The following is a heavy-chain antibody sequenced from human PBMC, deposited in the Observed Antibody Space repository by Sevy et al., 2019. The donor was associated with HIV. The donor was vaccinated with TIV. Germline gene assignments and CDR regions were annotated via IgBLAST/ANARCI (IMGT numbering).Heavy chain of an antibody. D-gene: IGHD3-3*01. V-gene: IGHV3-48*02. Sequence: GGSLRLSCAASGFTFSSYSMNWVRQAPGKGLEWVSYISSSSSTIYYADSVKGRCTISRDIAKNSLYLQMNSLRDDDTAVYYCSREGYYDFWSGYPGLNYYYYGMDVWGQGTTVTVSS. CDR1: GFTFSSYS. CDR3: SREGYYDFWSGYPGLNYYYYGMDV. CDR2: ISSSSSTI. J-gene: IGHJ6*02.